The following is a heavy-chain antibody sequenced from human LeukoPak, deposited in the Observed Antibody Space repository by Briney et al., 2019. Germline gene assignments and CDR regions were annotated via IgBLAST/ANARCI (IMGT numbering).Heavy chain of an antibody. V-gene: IGHV1-2*04. CDR1: GYTFTGYY. CDR3: ARDHRVGATQKKFYYYGMDV. Sequence: ASVKVSCKASGYTFTGYYMHWVRQAPGQGLEWMGWINPNSGGTNYAQKFQGWVTMTRDTSISTAYMELSRLRSDDTAVYYCARDHRVGATQKKFYYYGMDVWGQGTTVTVSS. CDR2: INPNSGGT. J-gene: IGHJ6*02. D-gene: IGHD1-26*01.